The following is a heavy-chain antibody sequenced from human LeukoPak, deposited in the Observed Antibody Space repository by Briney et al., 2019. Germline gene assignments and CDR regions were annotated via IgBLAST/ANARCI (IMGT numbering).Heavy chain of an antibody. D-gene: IGHD6-19*01. V-gene: IGHV6-1*01. J-gene: IGHJ4*02. CDR1: GDSVSINSAA. CDR2: TYQRSKWYN. CDR3: ARSPSPYSSGWYFDY. Sequence: SQTLSLTCAISGDSVSINSAAWNWIRQSPSRGLEWLGRTYQRSKWYNDYAVSVKSRITINPAISKNQFSLRLNSVTPEDTAVYYCARSPSPYSSGWYFDYWGQGTLVTVSS.